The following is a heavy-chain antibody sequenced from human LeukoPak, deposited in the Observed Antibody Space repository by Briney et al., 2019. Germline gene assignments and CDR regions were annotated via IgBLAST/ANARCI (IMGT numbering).Heavy chain of an antibody. Sequence: ASVKVSCKASGYTFTDYYIHWVRQAPGQGLEWMGWMNPNNGDTKYAQKFQGRVTMTRDTSLSTAYMELSGLTSDDTAVYYCARGRVVAWLLAPFDYWGQGTLVTVSS. D-gene: IGHD2-15*01. CDR2: MNPNNGDT. CDR3: ARGRVVAWLLAPFDY. V-gene: IGHV1-2*02. J-gene: IGHJ4*01. CDR1: GYTFTDYY.